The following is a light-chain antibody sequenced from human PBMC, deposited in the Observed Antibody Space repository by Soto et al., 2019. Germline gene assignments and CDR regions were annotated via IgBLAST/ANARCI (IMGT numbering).Light chain of an antibody. CDR1: QSISSW. Sequence: DIQMTQSPSILSASVGDRVTITCRASQSISSWLAWYQQKPGKAPKVLIFRASILESGVPSRFSGSGSGTEFTLTISSLQPDDFATYYCQQYNGYATFGQGTKVEIK. CDR3: QQYNGYAT. CDR2: RAS. V-gene: IGKV1-5*03. J-gene: IGKJ1*01.